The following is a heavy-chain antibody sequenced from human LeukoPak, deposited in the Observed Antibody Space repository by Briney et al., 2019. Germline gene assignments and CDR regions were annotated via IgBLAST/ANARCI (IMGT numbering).Heavy chain of an antibody. CDR3: ARRKGGDFIDN. CDR2: IYYSGST. J-gene: IGHJ4*02. Sequence: SQTLSLTCTVSGGSISSGGYYWRWVRQHPGKGLEWIGYIYYSGSTYYNPSLKSRVTISVDTSKNQLSLKLSSVTAADTAVYYCARRKGGDFIDNWGQGALVTVSS. V-gene: IGHV4-31*03. D-gene: IGHD2-21*02. CDR1: GGSISSGGYY.